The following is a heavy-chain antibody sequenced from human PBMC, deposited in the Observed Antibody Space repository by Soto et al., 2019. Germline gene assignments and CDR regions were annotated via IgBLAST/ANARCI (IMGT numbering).Heavy chain of an antibody. CDR2: ISAYNGNT. CDR3: ARDAMYYDFWSGYPFAGFDP. CDR1: GYTFTSYG. Sequence: QVQLAQSGAEVKKPGASVKVSCKASGYTFTSYGISWVRQAPGQWLEWMGWISAYNGNTNYAQKLQGRVTRTTDTSTSTAYRELRSLRSDDPAVYYCARDAMYYDFWSGYPFAGFDPWGQGTLVTVSS. J-gene: IGHJ5*02. V-gene: IGHV1-18*01. D-gene: IGHD3-3*01.